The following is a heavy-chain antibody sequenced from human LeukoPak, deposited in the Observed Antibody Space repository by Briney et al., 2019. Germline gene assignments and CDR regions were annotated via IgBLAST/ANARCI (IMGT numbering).Heavy chain of an antibody. V-gene: IGHV3-23*01. CDR2: ISGSGGST. CDR1: GFTFSSYA. CDR3: AKDLIRMTTVTTHYYYGMDV. J-gene: IGHJ6*02. D-gene: IGHD4-17*01. Sequence: GGSLRLSCAASGFTFSSYAMSWVRQAPGKGLEWVSAISGSGGSTYYADSVKGRFTISRDNSKNTLYLQMNSLRAGDTAVYYCAKDLIRMTTVTTHYYYGMDVWGQGTTVTVSS.